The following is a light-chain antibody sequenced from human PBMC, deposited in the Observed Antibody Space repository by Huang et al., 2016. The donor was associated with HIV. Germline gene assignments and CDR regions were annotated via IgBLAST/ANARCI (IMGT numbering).Light chain of an antibody. J-gene: IGKJ1*01. V-gene: IGKV1-17*03. Sequence: DIQMTQSPSAMSASVGDRITITCRESQDIDSSLAWFQQKPGKVPKRLIYAASSLQSGVPARFSGSGSGTEFTLTISSLQPEDAAIYYCLQYSVYPRTFGQGTKVEI. CDR1: QDIDSS. CDR3: LQYSVYPRT. CDR2: AAS.